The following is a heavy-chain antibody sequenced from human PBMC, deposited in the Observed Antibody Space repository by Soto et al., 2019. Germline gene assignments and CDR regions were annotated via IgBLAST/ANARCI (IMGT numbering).Heavy chain of an antibody. J-gene: IGHJ4*02. CDR1: GGSVSGFF. V-gene: IGHV4-34*01. CDR2: VTHTGTT. Sequence: SETLSLTCAVSGGSVSGFFWSWIRQPPGKGLEWIGGVTHTGTTNYNPSLKSRVTISVDTSKRQVSLKLTSLTAADTAVYYCARSATYDYWGQGTLVTVSS. D-gene: IGHD1-26*01. CDR3: ARSATYDY.